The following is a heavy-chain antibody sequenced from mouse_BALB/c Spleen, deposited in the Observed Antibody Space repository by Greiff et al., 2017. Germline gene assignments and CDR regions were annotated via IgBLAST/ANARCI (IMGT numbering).Heavy chain of an antibody. Sequence: EVQLMESGADLVKPGGSLKLSCAASGFTFTSYGMSWVRQTPDKGLEWVATISSGGSYTYYPDSKKGRYTISRDNAKNTLYLQMSSLTSEDTAKYYCARHNDGYYVDYWGQGTTLTVSS. CDR2: ISSGGSYT. CDR3: ARHNDGYYVDY. CDR1: GFTFTSYG. J-gene: IGHJ2*01. V-gene: IGHV5-6*01. D-gene: IGHD2-3*01.